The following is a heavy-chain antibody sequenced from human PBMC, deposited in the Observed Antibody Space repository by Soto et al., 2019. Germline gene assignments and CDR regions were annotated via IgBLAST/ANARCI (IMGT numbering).Heavy chain of an antibody. CDR3: ARGRDYGDFYFDY. CDR1: GYTFTDFG. J-gene: IGHJ4*02. V-gene: IGHV1-18*01. CDR2: ISPYNGNT. Sequence: QVQLVQSGAEVKKPGASVKVSCRASGYTFTDFGISWVRQAPGHGLEWVGWISPYNGNTQYVENLQGRVTMTTDTSTNTAYMELRSLRPDDTAVYYCARGRDYGDFYFDYWGQGTLVTVSS. D-gene: IGHD4-17*01.